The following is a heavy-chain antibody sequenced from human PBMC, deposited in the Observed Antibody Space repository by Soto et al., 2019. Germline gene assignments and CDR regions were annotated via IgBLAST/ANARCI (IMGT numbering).Heavy chain of an antibody. CDR1: GYTFTSFF. Sequence: GASVKVSCKASGYTFTSFFIHWVRQAPGQGLEWMGLIDPRDGRPNCPQKFQDRVILTRDTSTTTVFMELRSVISEDTAIYYCARDLLTVAGLTSRIYGMDVWGQGTTVTVSS. CDR2: IDPRDGRP. CDR3: ARDLLTVAGLTSRIYGMDV. V-gene: IGHV1-46*03. D-gene: IGHD6-19*01. J-gene: IGHJ6*02.